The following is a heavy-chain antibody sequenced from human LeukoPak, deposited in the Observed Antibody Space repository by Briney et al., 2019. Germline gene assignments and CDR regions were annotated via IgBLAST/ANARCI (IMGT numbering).Heavy chain of an antibody. CDR2: IRYDGSDK. CDR3: AKEKYSSSSELFFYIFDF. CDR1: GFTFNNYG. V-gene: IGHV3-30*02. D-gene: IGHD6-6*01. Sequence: PGGSLRLSCAASGFTFNNYGIHWVRQAPGKGLEWVTFIRYDGSDKYYADSVKGRFTISRDNSKNTLYLQMDSLRAEDTAVYYCAKEKYSSSSELFFYIFDFWGQGTLVTVSS. J-gene: IGHJ4*02.